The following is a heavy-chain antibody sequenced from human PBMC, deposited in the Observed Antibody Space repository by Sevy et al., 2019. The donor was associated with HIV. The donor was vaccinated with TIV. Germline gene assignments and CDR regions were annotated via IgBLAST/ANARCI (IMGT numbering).Heavy chain of an antibody. CDR1: GFTFRSYG. D-gene: IGHD5-12*01. J-gene: IGHJ4*02. CDR3: AKDVSDGYNYFLDF. CDR2: ISNEGGNQ. Sequence: GGSLRLSCAASGFTFRSYGMHWVRQTPGKGLEWVAVISNEGGNQYYADSVKGRFTISRDNSKNTVYLQMNSLRAEDTAVYYCAKDVSDGYNYFLDFWGQGALVTVSS. V-gene: IGHV3-30*18.